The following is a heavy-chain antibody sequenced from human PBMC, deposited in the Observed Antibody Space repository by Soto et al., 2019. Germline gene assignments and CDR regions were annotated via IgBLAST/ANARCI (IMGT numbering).Heavy chain of an antibody. CDR1: GYTFTSYD. D-gene: IGHD6-19*01. J-gene: IGHJ4*02. V-gene: IGHV1-8*01. CDR2: MNPNSGNT. Sequence: ASVKVSCQASGYTFTSYDINWVRQATGQGLEWMGWMNPNSGNTGYAQKLQGRVTMTTDTSTSTAYMELRSLRSDDTAVYYCARDLNRYSSGWYVIDYWGQGTLVTVSS. CDR3: ARDLNRYSSGWYVIDY.